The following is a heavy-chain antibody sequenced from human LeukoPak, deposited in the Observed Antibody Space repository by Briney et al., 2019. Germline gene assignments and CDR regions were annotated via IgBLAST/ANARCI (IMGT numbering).Heavy chain of an antibody. D-gene: IGHD2-2*03. CDR3: ARAPLGYCSSTSCFIFDY. V-gene: IGHV4-30-4*01. J-gene: IGHJ4*02. CDR2: IYYSGST. Sequence: PSETLSLTCTVSGGSISSGDYYWSWIRQPPGKGLEWIGYIYYSGSTYYNPSLKSRVTISVDTSKNQFSLKLSSVTAADTAVYYCARAPLGYCSSTSCFIFDYWGQGTLATVSS. CDR1: GGSISSGDYY.